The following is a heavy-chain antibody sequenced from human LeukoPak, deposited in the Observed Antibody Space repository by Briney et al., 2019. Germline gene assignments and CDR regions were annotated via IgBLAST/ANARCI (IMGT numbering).Heavy chain of an antibody. D-gene: IGHD1-1*01. CDR3: ARVDDWNALEY. CDR2: IYYSGTTT. CDR1: GGSLNNYY. V-gene: IGHV4-59*01. J-gene: IGHJ4*02. Sequence: SGTLSLTCNVSGGSLNNYYWSWIRQPPGKALEWIGYIYYSGTTTNYNPSLKSRVTISVDTSKNQFSLKLNSVAAADTALYYCARVDDWNALEYWGQGTLVTVSS.